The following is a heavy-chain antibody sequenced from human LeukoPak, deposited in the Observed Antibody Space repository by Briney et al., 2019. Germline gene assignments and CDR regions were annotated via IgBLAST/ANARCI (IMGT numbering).Heavy chain of an antibody. Sequence: SQTLSLTCTVSGASISGSISGGTYYWNWIRQPAGKGLEWIGRMYNGGTTINYSPSLKSRVTISVDTSKNQFSLNVTSVTAADTAVYYCARVDTAMGSGRYYYYMDVWGKGTTVTVSS. D-gene: IGHD5-18*01. CDR1: GASISGSISGGTYY. CDR2: MYNGGTT. CDR3: ARVDTAMGSGRYYYYMDV. V-gene: IGHV4-61*02. J-gene: IGHJ6*03.